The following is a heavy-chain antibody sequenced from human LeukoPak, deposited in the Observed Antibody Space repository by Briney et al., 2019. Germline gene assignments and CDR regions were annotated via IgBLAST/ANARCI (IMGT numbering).Heavy chain of an antibody. CDR2: ISGSGGST. Sequence: GGSLRLSCAASGFTFSSYAMSWVRQAPGKGLEWVSGISGSGGSTYYADSVKGRFTISRDNSKNTLYLQMNSLRAEDTAVYYCAKDLIAAAGTRSNYYYYNMDVWGKGTAVTVSS. V-gene: IGHV3-23*01. CDR3: AKDLIAAAGTRSNYYYYNMDV. CDR1: GFTFSSYA. D-gene: IGHD6-13*01. J-gene: IGHJ6*03.